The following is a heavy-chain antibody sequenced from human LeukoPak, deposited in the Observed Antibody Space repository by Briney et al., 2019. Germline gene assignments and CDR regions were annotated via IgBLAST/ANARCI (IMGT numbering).Heavy chain of an antibody. V-gene: IGHV3-13*01. CDR1: GFTFSSYD. CDR3: ARGLRTGAFDI. Sequence: TGGSLRLSCAASGFTFSSYDMHWVRQATRKGLEWVSAIGTAGDTYYPGSVKGRFTISRENAKNSLYLQMNSLRAGDTAVYYCARGLRTGAFDIWGQGTMVTVSS. D-gene: IGHD5/OR15-5a*01. CDR2: IGTAGDT. J-gene: IGHJ3*02.